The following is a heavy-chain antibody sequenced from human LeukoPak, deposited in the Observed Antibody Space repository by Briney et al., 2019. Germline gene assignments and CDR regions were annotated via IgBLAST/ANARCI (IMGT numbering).Heavy chain of an antibody. Sequence: GGSLRLSCAASGFTFSSYAMSWVRQAPGKGLEWVSAISSSGGSTYYADSVKGRFTISRDNSKNTLYLQMNSLRAEDTVVYYCAKDPSGYDLAGFDYWGQGTLVTVSS. D-gene: IGHD5-12*01. CDR2: ISSSGGST. V-gene: IGHV3-23*01. CDR3: AKDPSGYDLAGFDY. CDR1: GFTFSSYA. J-gene: IGHJ4*02.